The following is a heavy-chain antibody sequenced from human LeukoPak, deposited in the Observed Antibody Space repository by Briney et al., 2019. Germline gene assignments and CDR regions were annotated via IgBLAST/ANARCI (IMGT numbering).Heavy chain of an antibody. D-gene: IGHD3-3*01. V-gene: IGHV1-18*01. CDR3: ARDVYDFWSGYYTWYFDY. CDR1: GYTFTSYG. J-gene: IGHJ4*02. CDR2: ISAHNGNT. Sequence: ASVKVSCKASGYTFTSYGISWVRQAPGQGLEWMGRISAHNGNTNYAQKLQGRVTMTTDTSTSTAYMELRSLRSDDTAVYYCARDVYDFWSGYYTWYFDYWGQGTLVTVSS.